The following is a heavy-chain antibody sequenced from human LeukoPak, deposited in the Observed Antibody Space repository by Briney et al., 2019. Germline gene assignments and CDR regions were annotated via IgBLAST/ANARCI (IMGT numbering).Heavy chain of an antibody. CDR3: ARGAVVVPAARRGHYYYYYMDV. CDR1: GYTFTSYG. CDR2: ISAYNGNT. D-gene: IGHD2-2*01. V-gene: IGHV1-18*01. J-gene: IGHJ6*03. Sequence: GASVKASCKTSGYTFTSYGISWVRQAPGQGLGWMGWISAYNGNTNYAQKLQGRVTMTTDTSTSTAYMELRSLRSDDTAVYYCARGAVVVPAARRGHYYYYYMDVWGKGTTVTVSS.